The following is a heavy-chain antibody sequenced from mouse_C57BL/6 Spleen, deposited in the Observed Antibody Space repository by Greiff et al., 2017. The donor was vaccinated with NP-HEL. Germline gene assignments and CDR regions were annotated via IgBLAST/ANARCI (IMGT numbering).Heavy chain of an antibody. D-gene: IGHD2-4*01. Sequence: EVQLQESGPGLAKPSQTLSLTCSVTGYSIPSDYWNWIRKFPGNKLEYMGYISYSGSTYYNPSLKSRISITRDTSKNQYYLQLNSVTTEDTATYYCARYDYDGYFDVWGTGTTVTVSS. CDR2: ISYSGST. J-gene: IGHJ1*03. V-gene: IGHV3-8*01. CDR3: ARYDYDGYFDV. CDR1: GYSIPSDY.